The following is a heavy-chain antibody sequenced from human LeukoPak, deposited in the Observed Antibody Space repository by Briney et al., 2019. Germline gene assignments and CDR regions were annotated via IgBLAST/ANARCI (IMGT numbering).Heavy chain of an antibody. J-gene: IGHJ4*02. D-gene: IGHD4-11*01. CDR3: ATEAGLQSRTLDY. CDR2: IYYSGST. CDR1: GGSISSSSYY. Sequence: SETLSLTCTVSGGSISSSSYYWGWIRQPPGKGLEWIGTIYYSGSTYYNPSLKSRVTMSVDTSKNQFPLKLSSVTAADTAVYYCATEAGLQSRTLDYWGQGTLVTVSS. V-gene: IGHV4-39*06.